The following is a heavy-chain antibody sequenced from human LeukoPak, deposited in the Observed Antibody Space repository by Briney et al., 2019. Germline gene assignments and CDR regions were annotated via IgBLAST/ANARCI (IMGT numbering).Heavy chain of an antibody. Sequence: GGSLRLSCAASGFTFSDYYMSWIRQAPGKGLEWVSYISSSGSTIYYADSVKGRFTISRDNAKNSLYLQMNSLRAEDTAVYYCAREPESGSGITAFDIWGQGTMVTVSS. CDR1: GFTFSDYY. CDR2: ISSSGSTI. CDR3: AREPESGSGITAFDI. J-gene: IGHJ3*02. V-gene: IGHV3-11*01. D-gene: IGHD3-10*01.